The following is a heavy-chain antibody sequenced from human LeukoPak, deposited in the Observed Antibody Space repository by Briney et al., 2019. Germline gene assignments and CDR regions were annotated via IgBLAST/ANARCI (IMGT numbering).Heavy chain of an antibody. D-gene: IGHD4-17*01. V-gene: IGHV4-38-2*02. Sequence: PPETLSLTCTVSGYSISSGYFRGWIRQSPGKGLEWIGTIHHSGTTYYNPSLKSRVTMSVDTSKNQFSLNLISVAAADTAMYYCARGDYGAFGFDYWGQGTLVTVSS. CDR2: IHHSGTT. CDR3: ARGDYGAFGFDY. CDR1: GYSISSGYF. J-gene: IGHJ4*02.